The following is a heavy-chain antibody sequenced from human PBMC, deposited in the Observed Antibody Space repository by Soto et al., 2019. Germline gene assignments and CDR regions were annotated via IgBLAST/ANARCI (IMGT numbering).Heavy chain of an antibody. Sequence: GASVKVSCKASGYTFTSYAMHWVRQAPGQRLEWMGWINAGNGNTKYSQKFQGRVTITRDTSASTAYMKLSSLRSEDTAVYYCERFSVTTAPTDYWGQGTLVTVSS. CDR2: INAGNGNT. CDR1: GYTFTSYA. J-gene: IGHJ4*02. D-gene: IGHD4-17*01. V-gene: IGHV1-3*01. CDR3: ERFSVTTAPTDY.